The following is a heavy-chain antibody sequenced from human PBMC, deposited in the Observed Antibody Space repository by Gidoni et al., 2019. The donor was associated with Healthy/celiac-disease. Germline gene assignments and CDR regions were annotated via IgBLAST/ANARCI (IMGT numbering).Heavy chain of an antibody. CDR2: INHSGST. Sequence: QVQLQQGGAGMLKRSETLSGTCAVYGGSFSGYYWSWIRQPPGKGLEWIGEINHSGSTNYNPPLKSRVTISVDTSKNQFSLNLSSVTAADTAVYYCARGGASAVRGVYYWGQGTLVTVSS. D-gene: IGHD3-10*01. J-gene: IGHJ4*02. CDR1: GGSFSGYY. CDR3: ARGGASAVRGVYY. V-gene: IGHV4-34*01.